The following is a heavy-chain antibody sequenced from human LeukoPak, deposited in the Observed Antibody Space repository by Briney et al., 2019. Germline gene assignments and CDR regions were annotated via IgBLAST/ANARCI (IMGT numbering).Heavy chain of an antibody. J-gene: IGHJ5*02. Sequence: RASVKVSCKASGYTFAGYYMHWVRQSPGQGLEWMGWINPNSGGTNYAQKFQGRVTMTRDTSISTAYMELSRLRSDDTAVYYCARDELELPYNWFDPWGQGTLVTVSS. V-gene: IGHV1-2*02. CDR1: GYTFAGYY. D-gene: IGHD1-7*01. CDR2: INPNSGGT. CDR3: ARDELELPYNWFDP.